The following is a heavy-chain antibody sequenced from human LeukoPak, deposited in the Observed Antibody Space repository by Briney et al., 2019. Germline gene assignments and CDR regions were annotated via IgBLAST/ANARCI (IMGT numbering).Heavy chain of an antibody. CDR3: ARDRDSGWYTRKDAFDI. CDR1: GYTFTGYY. D-gene: IGHD6-19*01. CDR2: INPNSGGT. V-gene: IGHV1-2*02. Sequence: GASVKVSCKASGYTFTGYYMHWVRQAPGQGLEWMGWINPNSGGTNYAQKFQGRVTMTRDTSISTAYMELSRLRSDDTAVYYCARDRDSGWYTRKDAFDIWGQGTMVTVSS. J-gene: IGHJ3*02.